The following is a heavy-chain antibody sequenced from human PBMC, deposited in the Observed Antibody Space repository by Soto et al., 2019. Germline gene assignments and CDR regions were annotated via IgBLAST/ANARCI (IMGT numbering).Heavy chain of an antibody. D-gene: IGHD1-20*01. V-gene: IGHV3-7*01. Sequence: GGSLRLSWVAFEGTLRNCWMSRVLQAPGKGLEWVANVNQDGSGKYYVDSVKGRFTISRDNAKNSLYLHMNSLRAEDTALYYCARDRHNRYLNFGYWGQGTLVTVSS. CDR1: EGTLRNCW. J-gene: IGHJ4*02. CDR3: ARDRHNRYLNFGY. CDR2: VNQDGSGK.